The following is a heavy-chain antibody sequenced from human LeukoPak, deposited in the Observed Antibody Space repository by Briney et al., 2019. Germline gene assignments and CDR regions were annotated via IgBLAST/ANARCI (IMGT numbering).Heavy chain of an antibody. CDR3: ARVSVRSHNWFDP. D-gene: IGHD1-14*01. J-gene: IGHJ5*02. CDR2: IYYSGST. Sequence: SETLSLTCTVSGGSIKTNYWSWIRQPPGKGLEWIGYIYYSGSTNYNPSLKSRVTISVDTSKNQFSLKLSSVTAADTAVYYCARVSVRSHNWFDPWGQGTLVTVSS. CDR1: GGSIKTNY. V-gene: IGHV4-59*01.